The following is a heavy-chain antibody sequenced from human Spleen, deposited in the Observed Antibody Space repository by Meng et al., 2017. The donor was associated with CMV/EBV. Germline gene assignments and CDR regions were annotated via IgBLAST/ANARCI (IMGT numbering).Heavy chain of an antibody. D-gene: IGHD2-2*01. Sequence: SVKVSCKVSGGTFSNYAISWVRQAPGQGLEWMGGIVPMFGTTNYAQKFQGRVTITTDESTSTAYMELSSLRSEDTAVYYCATDIVVVPAALYYYYYGMDVWGQGTTVTVSS. CDR2: IVPMFGTT. CDR3: ATDIVVVPAALYYYYYGMDV. CDR1: GGTFSNYA. J-gene: IGHJ6*02. V-gene: IGHV1-69*05.